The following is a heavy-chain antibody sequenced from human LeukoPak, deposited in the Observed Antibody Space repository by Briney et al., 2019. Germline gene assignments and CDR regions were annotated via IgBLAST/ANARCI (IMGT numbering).Heavy chain of an antibody. CDR2: LWANGRNN. D-gene: IGHD4/OR15-4a*01. CDR1: GFSFSCCG. CDR3: ARERAPFDGFDI. Sequence: GGTLRLSCAASGFSFSCCGMHWVRQAPGKGLDWVAVLWANGRNNYYADSVEGRFTISRDSSKNTLYLQMTSLRADDTAIYYCARERAPFDGFDIWGRGTVVTVSS. J-gene: IGHJ3*02. V-gene: IGHV3-33*01.